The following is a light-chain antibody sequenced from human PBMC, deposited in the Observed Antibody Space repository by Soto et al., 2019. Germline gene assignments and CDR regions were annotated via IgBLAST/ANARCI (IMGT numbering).Light chain of an antibody. Sequence: DIQMTQSPSSLSASGGARVPITCRASQSITYLNWYQQKPGKAPKLLIYAASSLQSGVPSRFSGSGSGTDFTLTISSLQPEDFATYYCQQSYSTPLTFGGGTKVDIK. CDR2: AAS. J-gene: IGKJ4*01. CDR1: QSITY. V-gene: IGKV1-39*01. CDR3: QQSYSTPLT.